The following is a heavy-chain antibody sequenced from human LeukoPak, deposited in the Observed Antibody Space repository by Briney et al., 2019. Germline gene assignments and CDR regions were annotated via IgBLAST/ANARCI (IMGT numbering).Heavy chain of an antibody. J-gene: IGHJ5*02. CDR2: IYYSGST. CDR1: GGSISSYY. Sequence: SETLSLTCTVSGGSISSYYWSWIRQPPGKGLEWIGYIYYSGSTNYNPSLKSRVTISVDTSKNQFSLKLSSVTAADTAVYYCAREGSSGYYWNRFDPWGQGTLVTVSS. V-gene: IGHV4-59*01. D-gene: IGHD3-22*01. CDR3: AREGSSGYYWNRFDP.